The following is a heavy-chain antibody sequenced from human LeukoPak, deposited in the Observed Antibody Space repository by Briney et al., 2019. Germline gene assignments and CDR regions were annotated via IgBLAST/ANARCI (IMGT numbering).Heavy chain of an antibody. Sequence: GRSLRLSCAASGFTFSSYAMHWVRQAPGKGLEWVAVISYDGSNKYYADSVKGRFTISRDNSKNTLYLQMNSLRAEDTAAYYCALKAAALFDYWGREPWSPSPQ. CDR3: ALKAAALFDY. CDR1: GFTFSSYA. V-gene: IGHV3-30*04. J-gene: IGHJ4*02. D-gene: IGHD6-13*01. CDR2: ISYDGSNK.